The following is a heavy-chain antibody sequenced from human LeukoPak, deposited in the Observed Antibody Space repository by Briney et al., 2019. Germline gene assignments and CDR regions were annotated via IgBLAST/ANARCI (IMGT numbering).Heavy chain of an antibody. CDR2: INHSGST. CDR3: ARDLWFGELARGGGFDP. V-gene: IGHV4-39*07. Sequence: PSETLSLTCTVSGGSISSSSYYWSWIRQPPGKGLEWIGEINHSGSTNYNPSLKSRVTISVDTSKNQFSLKLSSVTAADTAVYYCARDLWFGELARGGGFDPWGQGTLVTVSS. CDR1: GGSISSSSYY. D-gene: IGHD3-10*01. J-gene: IGHJ5*02.